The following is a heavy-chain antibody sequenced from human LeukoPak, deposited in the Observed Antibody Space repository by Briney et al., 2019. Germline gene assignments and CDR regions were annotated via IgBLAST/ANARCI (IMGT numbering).Heavy chain of an antibody. V-gene: IGHV4-39*01. Sequence: SETLSLTCTVSGGSIDSGSYYWGWVRQPPGKGLECIGIIYYSGIAYNSPSLKSRVTISVDTSKNQFSLKLSSVTAADTAVYYCARLHSTDAFDIWGQGTMVTVSS. CDR1: GGSIDSGSYY. CDR3: ARLHSTDAFDI. J-gene: IGHJ3*02. CDR2: IYYSGIA. D-gene: IGHD6-13*01.